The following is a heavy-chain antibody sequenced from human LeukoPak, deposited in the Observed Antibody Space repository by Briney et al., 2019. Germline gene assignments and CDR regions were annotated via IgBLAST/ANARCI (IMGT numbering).Heavy chain of an antibody. D-gene: IGHD3-22*01. Sequence: SETLSLTCTVSGGSISSYYWSWIRQPPGKGLEWIGYIYYSGSTNYNPSLKSRVTISVDTSKDQFSLKLSSVTAADTAVYYCARGVSYYDSSGYYNEYFQHWGQGTLVTVSS. CDR2: IYYSGST. CDR3: ARGVSYYDSSGYYNEYFQH. CDR1: GGSISSYY. J-gene: IGHJ1*01. V-gene: IGHV4-59*08.